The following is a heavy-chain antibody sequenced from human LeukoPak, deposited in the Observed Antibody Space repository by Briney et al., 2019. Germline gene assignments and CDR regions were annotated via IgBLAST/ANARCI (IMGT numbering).Heavy chain of an antibody. V-gene: IGHV3-23*01. J-gene: IGHJ4*02. CDR2: ISGSGGST. CDR3: AKRGGSSSWPPYYFDY. Sequence: PGGSLRLSCAASGLIFSNYAMTWVRQAPGKGLEWVSAISGSGGSTDYADSVKGRLAISRDNSKNTVYLQMNSLRVEDTAVYYCAKRGGSSSWPPYYFDYWGPGALVTVSS. CDR1: GLIFSNYA. D-gene: IGHD6-13*01.